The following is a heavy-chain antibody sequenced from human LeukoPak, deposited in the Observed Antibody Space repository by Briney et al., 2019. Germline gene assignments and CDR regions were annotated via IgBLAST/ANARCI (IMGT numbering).Heavy chain of an antibody. J-gene: IGHJ5*02. Sequence: SETLSLTCTVSGGSISGRSYSWGWIRQPPGKGLEWIGSMYYTGNTDYNPSLKSRLTMSVDTSKNQFSLKLSSVTAADAAVYFCAKGYTNGVNQEVWLDPWGQGTLVTVSS. CDR3: AKGYTNGVNQEVWLDP. D-gene: IGHD2-8*01. CDR2: MYYTGNT. CDR1: GGSISGRSYS. V-gene: IGHV4-39*07.